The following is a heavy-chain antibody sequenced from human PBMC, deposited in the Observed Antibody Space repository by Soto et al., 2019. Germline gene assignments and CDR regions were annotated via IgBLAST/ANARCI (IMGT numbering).Heavy chain of an antibody. CDR1: GGTFSSYA. V-gene: IGHV1-69*13. J-gene: IGHJ5*02. CDR3: AREDYYDSSGYHLRHNWSDP. Sequence: SVKVSCKASGGTFSSYAISWVRQAPGQGLEWMGGIIPIFGTANYAQKFQGRVTITADESTSTAYMELSSLRSEDTAVYYCAREDYYDSSGYHLRHNWSDPWGQGTLVTVSS. D-gene: IGHD3-22*01. CDR2: IIPIFGTA.